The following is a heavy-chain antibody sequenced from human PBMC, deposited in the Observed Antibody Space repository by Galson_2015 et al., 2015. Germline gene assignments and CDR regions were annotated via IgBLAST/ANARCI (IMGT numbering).Heavy chain of an antibody. CDR2: IKSKTDGGTT. CDR1: GFTFSNAW. D-gene: IGHD6-13*01. Sequence: SLRLSCAASGFTFSNAWMSWVRQAPGKGLEWVGRIKSKTDGGTTDYAAPVKGRFTTSRDDSKNTLYLQMNSLKTEDTAVYYCTTFLAAAGTAYFDYWGQGTLVTVSS. V-gene: IGHV3-15*01. J-gene: IGHJ4*02. CDR3: TTFLAAAGTAYFDY.